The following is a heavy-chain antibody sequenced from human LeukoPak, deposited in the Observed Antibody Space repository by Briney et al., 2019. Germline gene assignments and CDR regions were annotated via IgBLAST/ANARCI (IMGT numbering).Heavy chain of an antibody. J-gene: IGHJ4*02. Sequence: GGSLRLSCTASGFTFSTYWMSWVRQAPGEGLEWVANIHPEGNEKYHVDSVKGRFTISRDNAKNSLYLQMNSLRVEDTAVYYCARGDDFSGDYWGQGTLVTVSS. CDR3: ARGDDFSGDY. D-gene: IGHD2-21*02. V-gene: IGHV3-7*04. CDR2: IHPEGNEK. CDR1: GFTFSTYW.